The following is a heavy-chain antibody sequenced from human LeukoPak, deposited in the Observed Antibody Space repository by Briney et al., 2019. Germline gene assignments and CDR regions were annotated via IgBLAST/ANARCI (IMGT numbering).Heavy chain of an antibody. CDR1: GFTFSSYG. J-gene: IGHJ4*02. V-gene: IGHV3-30*02. Sequence: PGGSLRLSCAASGFTFSSYGMHWVRQAPGKGLEWVAFIRYDGSNKYYADSVKGRFTISRDNSKNTLYLQMNSLRAEDTAVYYCAKDSFYYDSSEDYWGQGTLVTVSS. CDR3: AKDSFYYDSSEDY. CDR2: IRYDGSNK. D-gene: IGHD3-22*01.